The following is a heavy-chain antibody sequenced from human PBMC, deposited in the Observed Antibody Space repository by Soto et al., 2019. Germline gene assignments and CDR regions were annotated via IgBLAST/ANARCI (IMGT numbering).Heavy chain of an antibody. V-gene: IGHV4-59*08. CDR1: GGSISSYY. J-gene: IGHJ4*02. Sequence: QVQLQESGPGLVKPSETLSLTCTVSGGSISSYYWSWIRQPPGKGLEWIGYIYYSGSTNYNPSLKSRVTISVDTSNNPFSLKLSSVTAADTAVYYCARRRYYYDSSGPVWYFVYWGQGTLVTVSS. D-gene: IGHD3-22*01. CDR2: IYYSGST. CDR3: ARRRYYYDSSGPVWYFVY.